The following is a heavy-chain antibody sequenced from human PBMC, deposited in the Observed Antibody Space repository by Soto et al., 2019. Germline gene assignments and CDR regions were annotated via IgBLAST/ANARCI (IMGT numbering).Heavy chain of an antibody. Sequence: QVQLQESGPGLVKPSETLSLTCTVSGGSISSYYWSWIRQPPGKGLEWIGYIYYSGSTNYNPSLKSRVTTSVDTSTNHFSLQLSSVAAADTAVYYCARRVQLRLPPSYYYYYMDVWGKGTTVTVSS. CDR2: IYYSGST. V-gene: IGHV4-59*08. D-gene: IGHD5-18*01. J-gene: IGHJ6*03. CDR1: GGSISSYY. CDR3: ARRVQLRLPPSYYYYYMDV.